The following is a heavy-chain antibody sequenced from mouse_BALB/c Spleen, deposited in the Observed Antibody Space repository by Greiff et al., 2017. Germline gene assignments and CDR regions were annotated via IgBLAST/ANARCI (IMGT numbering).Heavy chain of an antibody. V-gene: IGHV14-1*02. CDR2: IDPENGNT. CDR1: GFNIKDYY. CDR3: ARGDYDGYAMDY. D-gene: IGHD2-4*01. J-gene: IGHJ4*01. Sequence: EVQLQQSGAELVRPGALVKLSCKASGFNIKDYYMHWVKQRPEQGLEWIGWIDPENGNTIYAPKFQGKATITADTSSNTAYLQLSSLTSEDTAVYYCARGDYDGYAMDYWGQGTSVTVSS.